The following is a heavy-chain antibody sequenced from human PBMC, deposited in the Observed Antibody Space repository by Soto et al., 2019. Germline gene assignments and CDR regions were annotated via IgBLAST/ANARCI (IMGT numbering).Heavy chain of an antibody. D-gene: IGHD4-17*01. Sequence: XAVKVANKASGYPFTSYGISWVRQAPGQGLEWMGWISAYNGNTNYAQKLQGRVTMTTDTSTSTAYMELRSLRSDDTAVYYCARGRVTTVNTHYYYGMDVWGQGTTVTVSS. CDR1: GYPFTSYG. CDR3: ARGRVTTVNTHYYYGMDV. CDR2: ISAYNGNT. V-gene: IGHV1-18*04. J-gene: IGHJ6*02.